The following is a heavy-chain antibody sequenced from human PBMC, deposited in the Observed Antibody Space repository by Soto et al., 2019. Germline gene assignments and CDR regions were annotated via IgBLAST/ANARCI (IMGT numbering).Heavy chain of an antibody. CDR1: GFTFSSYA. D-gene: IGHD4-17*01. CDR3: AKDEGDYGDPSDIDY. V-gene: IGHV3-23*01. CDR2: ISGSGGST. J-gene: IGHJ4*02. Sequence: EVQLLESGGGLVQPGGSLRLSCAASGFTFSSYAMSWVRQAQGKGLEWVSAISGSGGSTYYADSVKGRFTISRDTSKNTLYLQMNSLRAEDTAVYYCAKDEGDYGDPSDIDYWGQGTLVTVSS.